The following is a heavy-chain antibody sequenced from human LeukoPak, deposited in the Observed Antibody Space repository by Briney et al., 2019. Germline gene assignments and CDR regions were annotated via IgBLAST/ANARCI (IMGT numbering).Heavy chain of an antibody. Sequence: GASVKVSXKASGGTFSSYAISWVRQAPGQGLEWMGRINTNFGGTNYAQNFQGRVTMTRDTSISTAYMELSRLRSDDTAIYYCARGDYGGFDLDYWGQGTLVTVSS. CDR1: GGTFSSYA. V-gene: IGHV1-2*06. CDR3: ARGDYGGFDLDY. J-gene: IGHJ4*02. CDR2: INTNFGGT. D-gene: IGHD4/OR15-4a*01.